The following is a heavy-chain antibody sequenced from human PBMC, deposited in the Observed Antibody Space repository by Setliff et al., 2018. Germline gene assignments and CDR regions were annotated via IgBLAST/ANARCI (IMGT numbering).Heavy chain of an antibody. CDR2: ISAYTGNT. J-gene: IGHJ4*02. V-gene: IGHV1-18*01. CDR1: GYTFTSSG. CDR3: ERLVRYCTTTSCQRTSGDDF. D-gene: IGHD2-2*01. Sequence: ASVKVSCKASGYTFTSSGITWVRQAPGQGLEWMGWISAYTGNTFYAPQFQGRVIMTTDTSTKTAYMDLRSLRSDDTAVYYCERLVRYCTTTSCQRTSGDDFWGQGTLVTVSS.